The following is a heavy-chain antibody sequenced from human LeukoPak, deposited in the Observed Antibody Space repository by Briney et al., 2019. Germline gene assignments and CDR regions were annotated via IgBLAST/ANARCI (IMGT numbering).Heavy chain of an antibody. D-gene: IGHD1-1*01. Sequence: PGGSLRLSCAASGFPFSSYWMSWVRQAPGKGLEWVANIKQDVNDKYYVDSVKGRFTISRDNAKNSLYLQLNSLRADDTAVYYCARLTGTTGFDYWGQGTLVTVSS. J-gene: IGHJ4*02. V-gene: IGHV3-7*01. CDR2: IKQDVNDK. CDR3: ARLTGTTGFDY. CDR1: GFPFSSYW.